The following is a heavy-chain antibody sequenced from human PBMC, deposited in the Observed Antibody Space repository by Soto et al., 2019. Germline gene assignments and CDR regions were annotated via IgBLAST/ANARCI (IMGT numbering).Heavy chain of an antibody. Sequence: GGSLRLSCAASGFTFSCYAMSWVRQAPGKGLEWVSAISGSGGSTYYADSVKGRFTISRDNSKNTLYLQMNSLRAEDTAVYYCAKPPSNYYDSSGPRYYYGMDVWGQGTTVTVSS. J-gene: IGHJ6*02. CDR3: AKPPSNYYDSSGPRYYYGMDV. CDR2: ISGSGGST. CDR1: GFTFSCYA. D-gene: IGHD3-22*01. V-gene: IGHV3-23*01.